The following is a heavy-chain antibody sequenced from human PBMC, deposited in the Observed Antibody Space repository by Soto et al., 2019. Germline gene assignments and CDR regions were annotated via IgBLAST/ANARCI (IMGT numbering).Heavy chain of an antibody. Sequence: GGSLSLSCAASGFTFSSYWMSWVRQAPGKGLEWVANIKQDGSEKYYVDSVKGRFTISRDNAKNSLYLQMNSLRAEDTAVYYCARDFGYYGSGSYSFHYGMDVWGQGTTVTVSS. V-gene: IGHV3-7*05. CDR2: IKQDGSEK. CDR1: GFTFSSYW. CDR3: ARDFGYYGSGSYSFHYGMDV. J-gene: IGHJ6*02. D-gene: IGHD3-10*01.